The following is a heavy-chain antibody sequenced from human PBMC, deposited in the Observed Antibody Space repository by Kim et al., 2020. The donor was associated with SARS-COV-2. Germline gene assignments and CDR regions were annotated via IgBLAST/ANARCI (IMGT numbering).Heavy chain of an antibody. CDR3: ARDPPLIAVAGTGWFDP. Sequence: ASVKVSCKASGYSFTSYGISWVRQAPGQGLEWMGWISAYNGNTKYTQKPQGRVTMTTDTFTSTAYMELRSLRSDDTAVYYCARDPPLIAVAGTGWFDPWGQGTLVTVSS. J-gene: IGHJ5*02. CDR1: GYSFTSYG. CDR2: ISAYNGNT. D-gene: IGHD6-19*01. V-gene: IGHV1-18*01.